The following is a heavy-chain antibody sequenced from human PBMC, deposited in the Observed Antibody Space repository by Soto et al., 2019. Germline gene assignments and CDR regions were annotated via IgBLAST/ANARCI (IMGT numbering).Heavy chain of an antibody. J-gene: IGHJ6*02. D-gene: IGHD3-22*01. CDR2: IIPIFGTA. V-gene: IGHV1-69*01. CDR1: GGTFSSYA. CDR3: ARAYSDSSGYRRRSYYYYGMDV. Sequence: QVQLVQSGAEVKKPGSSVKVSCKASGGTFSSYAISWVRQAPGQGLEWMGGIIPIFGTANYAQKFQGRVTINADESTSTAYIELSSLRSEDTAVYYCARAYSDSSGYRRRSYYYYGMDVWGQGTTVTVSS.